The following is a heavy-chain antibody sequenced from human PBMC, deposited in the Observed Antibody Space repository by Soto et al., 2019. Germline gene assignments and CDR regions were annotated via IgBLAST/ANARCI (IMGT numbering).Heavy chain of an antibody. CDR2: INAGHGDT. V-gene: IGHV1-3*01. D-gene: IGHD1-26*01. Sequence: QVHLVQSGAEVKKPGASVKISCKASGYTFTSYAMHWVRQAPGQRLEWMGWINAGHGDTKYSKKFQGRLTITRNTSATTAYMELSSLTTEATAVYFCARALRGAENWFDPWGQGTLVSVSS. CDR3: ARALRGAENWFDP. CDR1: GYTFTSYA. J-gene: IGHJ5*01.